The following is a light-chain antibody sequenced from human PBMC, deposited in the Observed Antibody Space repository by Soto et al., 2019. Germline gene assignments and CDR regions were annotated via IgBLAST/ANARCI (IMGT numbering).Light chain of an antibody. CDR2: DAS. V-gene: IGKV3-11*01. Sequence: EIVLTQSPATLSLSPGERATLSCMASQSVSSYLAWYQQKPGQAPRLLIYDASNRATGIPARFSGSGSGTDFTLTISSLEPEDFAVYYCQQRSKWPPGPFGQGTKVEIK. CDR3: QQRSKWPPGP. CDR1: QSVSSY. J-gene: IGKJ1*01.